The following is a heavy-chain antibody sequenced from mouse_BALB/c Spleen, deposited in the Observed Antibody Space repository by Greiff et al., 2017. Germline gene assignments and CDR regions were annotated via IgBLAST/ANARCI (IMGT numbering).Heavy chain of an antibody. D-gene: IGHD1-1*01. CDR1: GFTFTDYY. J-gene: IGHJ3*01. Sequence: EVQRVESGGGLVQPGGSLRLSCATSGFTFTDYYMSWVRQPPGKALEWLGFIRNKANGYTTEYSASVKGRFTISRDNSQSILYLQMNTLRAEDSATYYCARDGTYGSRFAYWGQGTLVTVSA. CDR3: ARDGTYGSRFAY. CDR2: IRNKANGYTT. V-gene: IGHV7-3*02.